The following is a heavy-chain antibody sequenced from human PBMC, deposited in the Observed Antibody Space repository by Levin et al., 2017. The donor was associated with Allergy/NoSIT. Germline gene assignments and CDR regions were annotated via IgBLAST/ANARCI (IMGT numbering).Heavy chain of an antibody. D-gene: IGHD5-12*01. Sequence: GESLKISCAASGFTFSDYYMSWIRQAPGKGLEWISYISSSGSTIYYADSVKGRFTISRDNAKNSLYLQMNSLRVEDTAVYYCARIIGGGYRHFDYWGQGTLVTVSS. CDR1: GFTFSDYY. CDR2: ISSSGSTI. J-gene: IGHJ4*02. CDR3: ARIIGGGYRHFDY. V-gene: IGHV3-11*01.